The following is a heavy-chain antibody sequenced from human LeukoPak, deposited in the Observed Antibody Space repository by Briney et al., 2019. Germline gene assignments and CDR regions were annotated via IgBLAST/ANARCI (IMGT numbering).Heavy chain of an antibody. CDR2: ISVKAFGRTT. CDR1: GITLGDYA. J-gene: IGHJ4*02. D-gene: IGHD1-14*01. CDR3: TRDHNNVFDY. V-gene: IGHV3-49*04. Sequence: GGSLRLSCSASGITLGDYAVSWVRQAPGKGLEWVSFISVKAFGRTTEYAASVRGRFTISRDDSNNIAYLQMNSLKTEDTAVYFCTRDHNNVFDYWGQGTLVTVSS.